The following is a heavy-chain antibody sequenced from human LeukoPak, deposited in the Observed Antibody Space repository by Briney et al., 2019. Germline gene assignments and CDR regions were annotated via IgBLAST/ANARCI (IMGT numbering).Heavy chain of an antibody. V-gene: IGHV4-39*01. CDR3: ARQLPTAAADTRGYFDS. CDR2: LDYGENS. D-gene: IGHD6-25*01. CDR1: GGSISSISSSTYY. J-gene: IGHJ4*02. Sequence: SETLSLTCTVSGGSISSISSSTYYWGWIRQAPGKGLGWIGSLDYGENSHYNPSLKSRATLSVDTSNNQYSLNLTSVTAADAAVYFCARQLPTAAADTRGYFDSWGQGTVVTVSS.